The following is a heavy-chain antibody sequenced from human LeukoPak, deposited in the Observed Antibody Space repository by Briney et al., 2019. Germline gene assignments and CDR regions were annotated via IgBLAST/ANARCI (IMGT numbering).Heavy chain of an antibody. CDR1: GGSISSGSYY. CDR3: ARDGEIRSPITMVRGEDYYYYMDV. D-gene: IGHD3-10*01. CDR2: IYTSGST. Sequence: SETLSLTCTVSGGSISSGSYYWSWIRQPAGKGLEWIGRIYTSGSTNYNPSLKSRVTISVDTSKNQFSLKLSSVTAADTAVYYCARDGEIRSPITMVRGEDYYYYMDVWGKGTTVTVSS. J-gene: IGHJ6*03. V-gene: IGHV4-61*02.